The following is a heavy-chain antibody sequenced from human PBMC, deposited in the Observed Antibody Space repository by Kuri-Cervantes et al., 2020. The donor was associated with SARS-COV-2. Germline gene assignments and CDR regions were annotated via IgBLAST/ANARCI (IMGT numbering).Heavy chain of an antibody. CDR1: GYTFTSYG. V-gene: IGHV1-18*01. J-gene: IGHJ6*03. Sequence: ASVKVSCKASGYTFTSYGISWVRQAPGQGLEWMGWISAYNGNTNYAQKLQGRVTMTTDESTSTAYMELSSLRSEDTAVYYCASTSPSYCSSTSCYWYYMDVWGKGTTVTVSS. CDR2: ISAYNGNT. CDR3: ASTSPSYCSSTSCYWYYMDV. D-gene: IGHD2-2*01.